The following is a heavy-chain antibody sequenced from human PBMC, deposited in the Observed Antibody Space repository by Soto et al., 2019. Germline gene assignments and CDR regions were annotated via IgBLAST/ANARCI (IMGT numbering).Heavy chain of an antibody. CDR1: GFSFGSYA. Sequence: GSLRLSSAGSGFSFGSYALCWVRQAPGKGLEWVSTISGSDGKTFHADSVKGRFSISRDTYQSNLYLQMNSLRADDTAMYYCARWSYLDYWGQGTRVTVSS. CDR2: ISGSDGKT. V-gene: IGHV3-23*01. J-gene: IGHJ4*02. D-gene: IGHD3-3*01. CDR3: ARWSYLDY.